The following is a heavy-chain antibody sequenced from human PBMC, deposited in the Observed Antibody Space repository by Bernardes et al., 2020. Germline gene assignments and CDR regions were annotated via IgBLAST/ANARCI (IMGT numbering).Heavy chain of an antibody. D-gene: IGHD6-25*01. Sequence: GGSLRLSCAASGFTFSSYTLSWVRQAPGPGLEWVSSLSRTSRYIYYADSMKGRFTISRDNAKNSLFLQMNSLRAEDTAVYYCARDRYSSGSVFDYWGKGTLVNVSS. CDR3: ARDRYSSGSVFDY. CDR2: LSRTSRYI. CDR1: GFTFSSYT. V-gene: IGHV3-21*01. J-gene: IGHJ4*02.